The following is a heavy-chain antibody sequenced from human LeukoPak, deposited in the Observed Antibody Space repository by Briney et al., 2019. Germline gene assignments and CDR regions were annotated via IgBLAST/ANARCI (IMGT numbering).Heavy chain of an antibody. CDR3: ARHEPRSSSWFWVF. D-gene: IGHD6-13*01. CDR1: GYSLSSGYY. J-gene: IGHJ4*02. Sequence: SETLSLTCAVPGYSLSSGYYWGLIRQPPGQGLEWNGSIYHSGSTYYKPSLKSRLTIPVDTSKNQFSLKLSSVTAADTAVYYCARHEPRSSSWFWVFWGQGTLVSVFS. V-gene: IGHV4-38-2*01. CDR2: IYHSGST.